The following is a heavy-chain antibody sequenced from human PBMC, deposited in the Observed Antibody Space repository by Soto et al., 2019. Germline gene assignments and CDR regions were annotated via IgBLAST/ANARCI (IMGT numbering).Heavy chain of an antibody. CDR3: VRWLGLGGGAFDI. CDR2: IYSGGST. CDR1: GFTVSSNY. D-gene: IGHD7-27*01. Sequence: GGSLRLSCAASGFTVSSNYMSWVRQAPGKGLEWVSVIYSGGSTYYADSVKGRFTISRDNSKNTLYRQMNSVRAEDTAVYYCVRWLGLGGGAFDIWGQGTMVTVSS. J-gene: IGHJ3*02. V-gene: IGHV3-66*02.